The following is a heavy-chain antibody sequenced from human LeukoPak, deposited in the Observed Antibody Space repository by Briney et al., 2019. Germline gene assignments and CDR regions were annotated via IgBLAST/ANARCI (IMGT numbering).Heavy chain of an antibody. CDR2: IYYSGIT. CDR3: ARASYSYDITGWVPFDY. J-gene: IGHJ4*02. D-gene: IGHD3-22*01. CDR1: GGSISNY. V-gene: IGHV4-59*01. Sequence: PSETLSLTCTVSGGSISNYWRWIRQTPGKRLEWIGYIYYSGITNYNPSLKSRVTISVESSKNEFSLKLRSVTAADTAVDYCARASYSYDITGWVPFDYWGQGTLVTVSS.